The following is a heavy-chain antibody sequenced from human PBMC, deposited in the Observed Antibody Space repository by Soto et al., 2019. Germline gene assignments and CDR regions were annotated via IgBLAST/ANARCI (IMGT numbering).Heavy chain of an antibody. J-gene: IGHJ4*02. Sequence: QITLKEPGPPLVKPTQTLTLTCTFSGFSLSSTRMAVGWIRQPPGKALEWLALIYWDDDKRHSPFLKSRLTITKDTSKNQVVLTMANMDPVDTARYYCAHIVVAGLGYYFDYWGQGTLVTVSS. CDR1: GFSLSSTRMA. CDR2: IYWDDDK. V-gene: IGHV2-5*02. CDR3: AHIVVAGLGYYFDY. D-gene: IGHD6-19*01.